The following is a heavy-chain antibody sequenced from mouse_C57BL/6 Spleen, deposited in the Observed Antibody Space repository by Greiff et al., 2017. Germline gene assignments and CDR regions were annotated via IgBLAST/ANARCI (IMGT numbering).Heavy chain of an antibody. Sequence: QVQLKESGPELVKPGASVKISCKASGYAFSSSWMNWVKQRPGQGLEWIGRIYPGDGDTNYNGKFKGKATLTADKSSSTAYMQLSSLTSEDSAVYFCARSGYGSYDAMDYWGQGTSVTVSS. V-gene: IGHV1-82*01. CDR1: GYAFSSSW. J-gene: IGHJ4*01. D-gene: IGHD2-10*02. CDR3: ARSGYGSYDAMDY. CDR2: IYPGDGDT.